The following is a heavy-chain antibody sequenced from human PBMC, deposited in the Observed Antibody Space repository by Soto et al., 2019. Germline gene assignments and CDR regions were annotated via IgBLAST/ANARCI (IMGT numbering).Heavy chain of an antibody. V-gene: IGHV3-30*18. Sequence: VQLVESGGGVVQPGGSLRLSCAASGFIFSTYGMHWVRQVPGKGLEWLADISYDGSNEHYADSVKGRFTVSRDNAKNTLTLQMTSLRSEDTAIYYCTKEYIVGTTWGYFESWGQGTLVTVSS. J-gene: IGHJ4*02. CDR3: TKEYIVGTTWGYFES. D-gene: IGHD1-26*01. CDR1: GFIFSTYG. CDR2: ISYDGSNE.